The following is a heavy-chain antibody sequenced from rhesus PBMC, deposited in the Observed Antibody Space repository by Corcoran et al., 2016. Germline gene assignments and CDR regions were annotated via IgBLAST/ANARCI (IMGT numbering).Heavy chain of an antibody. Sequence: EVQLVESGGGLAKPGGSLRLSCAASGFTFSNSWMSWVRQAPGKGQEWVDLIKMKADVLTADYAASVKGRFTISRDDSKNTLYLQMNSLKTEDTAVYYCTTDRYYNIWTGYYSGYGLDSWGQGVVVTVSS. J-gene: IGHJ6*01. CDR1: GFTFSNSW. CDR2: IKMKADVLTA. D-gene: IGHD3-3*01. V-gene: IGHV3-30*02. CDR3: TTDRYYNIWTGYYSGYGLDS.